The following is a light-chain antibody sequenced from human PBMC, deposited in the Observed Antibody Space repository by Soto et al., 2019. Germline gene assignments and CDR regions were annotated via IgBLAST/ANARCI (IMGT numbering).Light chain of an antibody. Sequence: EIMMTQSPATLSVSPGERATLSCRASQSVGSGLSWYQQKPDQAPRLLIYGASTRATGIPDRFSASGSGTDFALTISRLQPEDVAVYYCQQYISSPLTFGGGTKVDI. CDR2: GAS. CDR3: QQYISSPLT. V-gene: IGKV3-15*01. CDR1: QSVGSG. J-gene: IGKJ4*01.